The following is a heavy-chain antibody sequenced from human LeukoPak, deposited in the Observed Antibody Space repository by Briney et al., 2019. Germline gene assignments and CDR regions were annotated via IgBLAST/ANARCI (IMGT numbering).Heavy chain of an antibody. J-gene: IGHJ3*02. CDR1: GGSISSNHYY. V-gene: IGHV4-39*07. Sequence: SETLSLTCTVSGGSISSNHYYWGWIRQPPGKGLEWIGSISYSGSTYYNPSLKSRVTVSVDTSKNQFSLKLSSVTAADTAVYYCARDGLWIQNAFDIWGQGTMVTVSS. CDR3: ARDGLWIQNAFDI. D-gene: IGHD5-18*01. CDR2: ISYSGST.